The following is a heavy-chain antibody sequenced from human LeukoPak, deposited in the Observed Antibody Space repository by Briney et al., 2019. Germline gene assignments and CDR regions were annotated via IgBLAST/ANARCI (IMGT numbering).Heavy chain of an antibody. D-gene: IGHD3-22*01. J-gene: IGHJ4*02. V-gene: IGHV5-51*01. Sequence: GESLKISCKGSGYSFTSYWIGWVRQMPGKGLEWMGIIYPGDSDTRYSPSFQGKVTISADKSNSTAYLQWSSLKASGTAMYYWARIVVMHNYYDSSGYYYYFDYWGQGTLVTVSS. CDR3: ARIVVMHNYYDSSGYYYYFDY. CDR2: IYPGDSDT. CDR1: GYSFTSYW.